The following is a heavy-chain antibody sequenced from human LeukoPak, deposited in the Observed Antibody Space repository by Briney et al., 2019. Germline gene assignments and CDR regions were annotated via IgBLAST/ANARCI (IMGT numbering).Heavy chain of an antibody. CDR2: INHSGST. D-gene: IGHD6-13*01. Sequence: SETLSLTCAVYGDSFSDYYWTWIRQPPGRGLEWVGEINHSGSTNYNPSLKSRVTMSVDTSKNQFSLKLSSVTAADTAVYFCARGGSSSWYGDAFDFWGQGTMGTVSA. CDR1: GDSFSDYY. V-gene: IGHV4-34*01. J-gene: IGHJ3*01. CDR3: ARGGSSSWYGDAFDF.